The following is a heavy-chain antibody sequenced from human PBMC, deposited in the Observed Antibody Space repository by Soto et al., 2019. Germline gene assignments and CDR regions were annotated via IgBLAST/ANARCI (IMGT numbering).Heavy chain of an antibody. CDR2: INSDGGTT. D-gene: IGHD3-10*01. V-gene: IGHV3-74*01. CDR3: LAGDTNYFDF. J-gene: IGHJ4*02. Sequence: EVQLVESGGGLVQPGGSLRLSCAGSGLTLSRYWMHWVRQGPGKGLVWVSRINSDGGTTTYADSVKGRFTISRDNAKNTVDLQMNSLRAEDTAVYYCLAGDTNYFDFWGQGTLVTVSS. CDR1: GLTLSRYW.